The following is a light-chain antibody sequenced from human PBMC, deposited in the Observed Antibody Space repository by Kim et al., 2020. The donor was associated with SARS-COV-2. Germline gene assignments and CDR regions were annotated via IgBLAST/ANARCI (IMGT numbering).Light chain of an antibody. CDR3: SSYTATHTLI. CDR1: SCDVGVYNY. CDR2: DVS. Sequence: QSITLSCTGTSCDVGVYNYVSWYQQQPGKAPKLMIYDVSNRPSGVSNRFSGSKSGKTASLTISGLQAEDEGDYYCSSYTATHTLIFGGGTQLTVL. J-gene: IGLJ2*01. V-gene: IGLV2-14*03.